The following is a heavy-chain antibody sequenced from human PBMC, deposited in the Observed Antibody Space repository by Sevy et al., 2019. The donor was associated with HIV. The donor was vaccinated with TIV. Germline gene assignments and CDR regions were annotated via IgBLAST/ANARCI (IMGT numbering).Heavy chain of an antibody. D-gene: IGHD2-15*01. V-gene: IGHV3-7*03. CDR3: AREGGNGYYYYMDV. CDR2: IKQDGSEK. CDR1: GFTFSSYW. Sequence: GGSLRLSCAASGFTFSSYWMSWVRQAPGKGLEWVANIKQDGSEKYYVDSVKGRFTISRDNAKNSLYLQMNSLGAEDTAVYYCAREGGNGYYYYMDVWGKGTTVTVSS. J-gene: IGHJ6*03.